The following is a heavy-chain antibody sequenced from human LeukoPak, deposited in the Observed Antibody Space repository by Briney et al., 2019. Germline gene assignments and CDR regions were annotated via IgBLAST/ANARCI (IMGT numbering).Heavy chain of an antibody. Sequence: PGGSLTLSYAASGFSFNSYCMQWVRQAPGKGLVWIARINSDGSTTSYADSVKGRFTISRDNAKDTLHLQMNSLRAEDTAVYYCVTYSSGPFLWGQETQVTVSS. CDR1: GFSFNSYC. CDR2: INSDGSTT. V-gene: IGHV3-74*01. D-gene: IGHD5-18*01. CDR3: VTYSSGPFL. J-gene: IGHJ4*02.